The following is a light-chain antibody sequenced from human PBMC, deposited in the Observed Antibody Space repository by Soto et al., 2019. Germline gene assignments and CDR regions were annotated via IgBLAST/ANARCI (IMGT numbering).Light chain of an antibody. V-gene: IGKV1-5*01. CDR3: QHYALYSAP. Sequence: RLTQSPSSLSASVGDTVAISCRASQDISTYLAWYQQKPGKAPTLLIFGASSLHTGVSPLYAGSGSGSEFSLSVSRLQPDGFATYYCQHYALYSAPFGQGNRVG. CDR1: QDISTY. J-gene: IGKJ5*01. CDR2: GAS.